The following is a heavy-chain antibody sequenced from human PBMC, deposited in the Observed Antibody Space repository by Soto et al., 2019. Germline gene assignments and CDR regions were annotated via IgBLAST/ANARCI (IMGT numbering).Heavy chain of an antibody. CDR3: ARDKITGLFDY. D-gene: IGHD2-8*02. J-gene: IGHJ4*02. Sequence: PSETLSLTCAVSGGSVSSSNWWSWVRQPPGKGLEWIGEIYHSGSTNYNPSLKSRVTISVDKSKNQFSLKLTSVTAADTAVYYCARDKITGLFDYWGQGTLVTVS. CDR2: IYHSGST. V-gene: IGHV4-4*02. CDR1: GGSVSSSNW.